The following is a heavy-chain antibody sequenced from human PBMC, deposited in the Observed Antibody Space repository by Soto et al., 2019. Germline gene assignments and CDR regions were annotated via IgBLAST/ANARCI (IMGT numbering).Heavy chain of an antibody. CDR3: ARDDRFGGYTYGVSSMAD. CDR1: GYTFTSYG. D-gene: IGHD5-18*01. J-gene: IGHJ4*02. CDR2: ISAYDGDT. Sequence: QVQLVQSGAEVKKPGASVKVSCKASGYTFTSYGISWVRQAPGQGLEWMGWISAYDGDTNYAQKLQDRVTMTTDTSTSTAYVELRSLRSDDTAVYYCARDDRFGGYTYGVSSMADWGQGTLVTVSS. V-gene: IGHV1-18*01.